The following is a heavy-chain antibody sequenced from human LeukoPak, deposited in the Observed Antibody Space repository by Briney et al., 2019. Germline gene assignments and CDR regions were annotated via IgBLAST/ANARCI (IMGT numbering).Heavy chain of an antibody. V-gene: IGHV3-23*01. CDR1: GFSFSSFA. Sequence: GGSLRLSCAASGFSFSSFAMTWVRQTPGKGLEWVSGISGSGDSTFYADSVKGRFTISRDNSRNTLYLQMSSLRPEDTAVYYCTKWSGFGDDWGQGTLVTVSS. CDR2: ISGSGDST. J-gene: IGHJ4*02. CDR3: TKWSGFGDD. D-gene: IGHD3-10*01.